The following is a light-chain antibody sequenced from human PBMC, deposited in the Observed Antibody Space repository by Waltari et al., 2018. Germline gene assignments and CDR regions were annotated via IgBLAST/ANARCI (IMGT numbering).Light chain of an antibody. V-gene: IGKV1-33*01. CDR3: QQYENFPYS. Sequence: DVQLTQSPSSLSASVGDRVTITCQASQDIYNYLNWFQQKPGKPPKLLIYDASNLETGVPSRFSGSRSGTDFTFTISSLQPEDVATYYCQQYENFPYSFGQGTKLEIK. CDR1: QDIYNY. CDR2: DAS. J-gene: IGKJ2*03.